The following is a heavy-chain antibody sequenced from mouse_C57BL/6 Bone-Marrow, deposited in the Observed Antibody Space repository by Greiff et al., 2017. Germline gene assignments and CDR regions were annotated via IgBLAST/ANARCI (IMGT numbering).Heavy chain of an antibody. D-gene: IGHD3-3*01. J-gene: IGHJ2*01. V-gene: IGHV1-59*01. Sequence: VKLQQPGAELVRPGTSVKLSCQASGYTFTSYWMHWVKPRPGQGLEWIGVIDPSDSYTNYTQKFKGQATLTVDTSSSTAYMPLSSLTSADSAVYYWARIRRDGWGQGTTLRVSS. CDR2: IDPSDSYT. CDR1: GYTFTSYW. CDR3: ARIRRDG.